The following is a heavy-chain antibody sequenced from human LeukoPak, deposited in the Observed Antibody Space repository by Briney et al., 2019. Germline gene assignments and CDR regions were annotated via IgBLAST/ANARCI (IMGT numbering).Heavy chain of an antibody. Sequence: SETLPLTCTVSGASITNYYWSWIRQSPGKGLEWIGLIYYTGTTSYNPSLKSRVTISMDTSKPHFSLNLTSLTAADTAVYFCARSIGASGWHNFQYWGQGTLVTVSS. J-gene: IGHJ4*02. D-gene: IGHD6-19*01. CDR1: GASITNYY. CDR2: IYYTGTT. V-gene: IGHV4-59*01. CDR3: ARSIGASGWHNFQY.